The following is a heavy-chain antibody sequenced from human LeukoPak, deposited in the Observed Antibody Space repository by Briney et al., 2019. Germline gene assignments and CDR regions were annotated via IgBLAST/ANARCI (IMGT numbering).Heavy chain of an antibody. Sequence: ASVKVSCKASGYTFTSYGISWVRQAPGQGLEWMGWINAYNGNTNYAQKLQGRVTMTTDTSTSTAYMELRSLRSDDTAVYYCAAPGLYSSSWYGMDVWGQGTTVTVSS. J-gene: IGHJ6*02. CDR3: AAPGLYSSSWYGMDV. V-gene: IGHV1-18*01. D-gene: IGHD6-13*01. CDR1: GYTFTSYG. CDR2: INAYNGNT.